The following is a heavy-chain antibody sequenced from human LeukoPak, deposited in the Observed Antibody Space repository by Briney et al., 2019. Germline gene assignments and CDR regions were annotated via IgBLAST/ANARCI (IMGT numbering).Heavy chain of an antibody. D-gene: IGHD6-13*01. Sequence: PSETLSLTCTVSGGSISSYYWSWIRQPAGKGLEWIGRIYTSGSTNYNPSLKSRVTMSVDTSKNQFSLKLSSVTAADTTVYYCARTYKIAAAGTRYYYYYMHVWVKGTTVTVSS. J-gene: IGHJ6*03. CDR1: GGSISSYY. CDR3: ARTYKIAAAGTRYYYYYMHV. V-gene: IGHV4-4*07. CDR2: IYTSGST.